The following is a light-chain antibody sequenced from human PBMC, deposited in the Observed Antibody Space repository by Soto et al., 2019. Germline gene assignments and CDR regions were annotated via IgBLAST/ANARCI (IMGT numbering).Light chain of an antibody. CDR3: QKYNSAPWT. J-gene: IGKJ1*01. CDR2: VAS. Sequence: DIQMTQFPSTLSASVGDRVTITCRASQGISNYLAWYQQKPGKVPKLLIYVASTLQSGVPSRFSGSGSGTDFTLTISSLQPEDVATYYCQKYNSAPWTFGQGTKVEIK. CDR1: QGISNY. V-gene: IGKV1-27*01.